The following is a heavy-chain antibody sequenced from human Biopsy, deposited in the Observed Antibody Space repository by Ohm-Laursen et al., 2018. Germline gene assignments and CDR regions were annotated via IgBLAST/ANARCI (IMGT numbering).Heavy chain of an antibody. V-gene: IGHV4-59*07. D-gene: IGHD4-23*01. J-gene: IGHJ1*01. Sequence: SDTLSLTCTVSGDSISSYYWSWIRQPPGKGLEWIGYVYYTGSTDYNPSLQSRVTISVDTSKNHFSLRLTSLAAADTAVYYCARGSNEYGGLYFPHWGQGTLVTVSS. CDR2: VYYTGST. CDR1: GDSISSYY. CDR3: ARGSNEYGGLYFPH.